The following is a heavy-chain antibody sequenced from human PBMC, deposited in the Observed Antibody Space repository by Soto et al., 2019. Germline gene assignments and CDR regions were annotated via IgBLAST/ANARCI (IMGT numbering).Heavy chain of an antibody. D-gene: IGHD5-18*01. J-gene: IGHJ4*02. CDR3: APVDTAMVRLDY. Sequence: ASVKVSCKASGYTFTSYGISWVRQAPGQGLEWMGWISAYNGNTNYAQKLQGRVTMTTDTSTSTAYMELRSLRSDDTAVYYCAPVDTAMVRLDYWGQGTLVTVSS. V-gene: IGHV1-18*04. CDR2: ISAYNGNT. CDR1: GYTFTSYG.